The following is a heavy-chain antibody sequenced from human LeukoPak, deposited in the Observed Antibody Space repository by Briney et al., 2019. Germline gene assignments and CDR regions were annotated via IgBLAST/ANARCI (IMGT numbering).Heavy chain of an antibody. J-gene: IGHJ3*02. Sequence: SETLSLTCAVSGGSISSGGYSWSWIRQPPGKGLEWIGYIYHSGSTYYNPSLKSRVTISVDRSKNQFSLKLSSVTAADTAVYYCAREKTAYYYDSSGYSGGAFDIWGQGTMVTVSS. CDR1: GGSISSGGYS. V-gene: IGHV4-30-2*01. CDR2: IYHSGST. CDR3: AREKTAYYYDSSGYSGGAFDI. D-gene: IGHD3-22*01.